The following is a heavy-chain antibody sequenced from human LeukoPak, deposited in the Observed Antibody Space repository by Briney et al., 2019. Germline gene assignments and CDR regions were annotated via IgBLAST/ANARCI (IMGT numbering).Heavy chain of an antibody. J-gene: IGHJ4*02. Sequence: ASVKVSCKASGYTFTSYYMHWVRQAPGQGLEWMGIINPSGGSTSYAQKFQGRVTMTRGTSTSTVYMELSSLRSEDTAVYYCARDLALAHCSGGSCYELDYWGQGTLVTVSS. V-gene: IGHV1-46*01. CDR2: INPSGGST. CDR1: GYTFTSYY. D-gene: IGHD2-15*01. CDR3: ARDLALAHCSGGSCYELDY.